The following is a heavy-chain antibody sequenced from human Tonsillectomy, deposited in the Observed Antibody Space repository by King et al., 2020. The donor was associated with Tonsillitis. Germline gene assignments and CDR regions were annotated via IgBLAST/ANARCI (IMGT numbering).Heavy chain of an antibody. CDR3: ARGMGIYHQHYMEV. CDR1: GGSISSYY. D-gene: IGHD7-27*01. J-gene: IGHJ6*01. CDR2: IYYSGST. V-gene: IGHV4-59*01. Sequence: VQLQESGPGLVKPSETLSLTCTVSGGSISSYYWSWIRQPPGKGLEWIGYIYYSGSTNYNPSLKSRVTISVDTSKNQFSLKLSSVTAADTAVYYCARGMGIYHQHYMEVWGQGDPGTRSS.